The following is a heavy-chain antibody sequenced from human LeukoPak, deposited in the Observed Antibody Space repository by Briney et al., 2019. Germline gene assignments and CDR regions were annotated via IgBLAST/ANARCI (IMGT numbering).Heavy chain of an antibody. D-gene: IGHD3-22*01. CDR1: GFTFSSYG. J-gene: IGHJ6*02. Sequence: GGSLRLSCAASGFTFSSYGMHWVRQAPGKGLEWVALISYDGSNAYYADSVKGRFTISRDNSKNTVFLQMISLRAEDTAVYYCAKGFDYYYDSGQYYYGMDVWGQGTTVTVS. CDR3: AKGFDYYYDSGQYYYGMDV. V-gene: IGHV3-30*18. CDR2: ISYDGSNA.